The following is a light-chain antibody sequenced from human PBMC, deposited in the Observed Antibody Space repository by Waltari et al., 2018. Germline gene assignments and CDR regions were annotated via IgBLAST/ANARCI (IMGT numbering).Light chain of an antibody. V-gene: IGLV2-14*01. CDR2: GVS. Sequence: QSALTQPASVSGSPGQSITISCTGTSSDVGSPNYVSWYRQSPGKAPNLIIYGVSQRPSGVSSRFSGSKSGSTASLTISGLQAEDDADYYCSSYTSSSTLLFGGGTKLTVL. CDR1: SSDVGSPNY. CDR3: SSYTSSSTLL. J-gene: IGLJ2*01.